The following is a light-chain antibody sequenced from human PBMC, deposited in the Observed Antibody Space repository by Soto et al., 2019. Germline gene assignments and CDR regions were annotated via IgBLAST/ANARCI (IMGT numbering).Light chain of an antibody. Sequence: DIQMTQSPSSLSASIGDRVTITCRASQSIATYVNWFQQKPGKAPKLLINAASSLQSGVPSRFSGSGFGTDFSLTISGLQPDDFATYYCQQIFETPPYTFGQGTKLEIK. J-gene: IGKJ2*01. V-gene: IGKV1-39*01. CDR1: QSIATY. CDR2: AAS. CDR3: QQIFETPPYT.